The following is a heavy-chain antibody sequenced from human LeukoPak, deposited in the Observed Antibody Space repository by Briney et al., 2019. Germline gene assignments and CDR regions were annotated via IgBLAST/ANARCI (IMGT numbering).Heavy chain of an antibody. CDR3: ARVAGGKVDSGYYYDDY. J-gene: IGHJ4*02. CDR1: GFTFSSYS. Sequence: PGGSLRLSCAASGFTFSSYSMNWVRQAPGKGLEWVSSISSSSSYIYYADSVKGRFTISRDNAKNSLYLQMNSLRAEDTAVYYCARVAGGKVDSGYYYDDYWGQGTLVTVSS. V-gene: IGHV3-21*01. CDR2: ISSSSSYI. D-gene: IGHD3-22*01.